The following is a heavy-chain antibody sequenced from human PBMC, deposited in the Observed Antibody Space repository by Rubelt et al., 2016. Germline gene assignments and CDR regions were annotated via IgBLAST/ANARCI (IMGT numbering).Heavy chain of an antibody. Sequence: QVQLQESGPGLVKPSETLSLTCTVSGGSISTYYWSWIRQPPGKGLEWIGYISSGGSTNYNPSLKSRVTISLYTAKNQFSLRCTSWTTADTTVYYCAGEHVGNTPPYYVDYLGQGILLTVSS. CDR3: AGEHVGNTPPYYVDY. J-gene: IGHJ4*02. CDR2: ISSGGST. D-gene: IGHD4-23*01. CDR1: GGSISTYY. V-gene: IGHV4-59*01.